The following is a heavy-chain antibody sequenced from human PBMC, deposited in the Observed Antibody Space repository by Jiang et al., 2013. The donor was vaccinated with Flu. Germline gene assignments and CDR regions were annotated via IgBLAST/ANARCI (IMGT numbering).Heavy chain of an antibody. CDR1: GGSFSGYY. CDR2: INHSGGT. Sequence: LLKPSETLSLTCAVYGGSFSGYYWSWIRQPPGKGLEWIGEINHSGGTNYSPSLRSRVTISVDTSKNQFSLKLSSVTAADTAVYYCARHSYSRSSNYYNGMDVWGQGTTVTVSS. J-gene: IGHJ6*02. V-gene: IGHV4-34*01. D-gene: IGHD6-6*01. CDR3: ARHSYSRSSNYYNGMDV.